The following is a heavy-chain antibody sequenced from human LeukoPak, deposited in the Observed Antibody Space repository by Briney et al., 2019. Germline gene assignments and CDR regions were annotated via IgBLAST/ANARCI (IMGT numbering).Heavy chain of an antibody. CDR1: GFTFSSYA. D-gene: IGHD3-3*01. Sequence: GGSLRLSCAVSGFTFSSYAMSWVRQAPGKGLEWVSSISGSGGSTYYADSVKGRFTISRDNSKNTLYLQMNSLRAEDTAVYYCAKDLGPIFGVVTTFDYWGQGTLVTVSS. J-gene: IGHJ4*02. V-gene: IGHV3-23*01. CDR3: AKDLGPIFGVVTTFDY. CDR2: ISGSGGST.